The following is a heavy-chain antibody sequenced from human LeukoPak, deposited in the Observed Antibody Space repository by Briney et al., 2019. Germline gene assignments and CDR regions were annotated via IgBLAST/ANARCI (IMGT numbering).Heavy chain of an antibody. D-gene: IGHD3-10*01. CDR1: GFTFSSYA. Sequence: GGCLRLSCAASGFTFSSYAMSWVRQAPGKGLEWVSAISGSGGSTYYADSVKGRFTISRDNSKNTLYLQMNSLRAEDTAVYYCAKDEAFVGLEFDYWGQGTLVTVSS. J-gene: IGHJ4*02. V-gene: IGHV3-23*01. CDR2: ISGSGGST. CDR3: AKDEAFVGLEFDY.